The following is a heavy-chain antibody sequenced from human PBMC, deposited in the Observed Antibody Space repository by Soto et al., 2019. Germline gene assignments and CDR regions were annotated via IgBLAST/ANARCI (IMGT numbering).Heavy chain of an antibody. CDR3: ARDRLLSCFDI. J-gene: IGHJ3*02. V-gene: IGHV1-69*06. CDR1: GGTFSSSA. CDR2: IIPIFGTA. Sequence: QVQLVQSGAKVKKPGSSVKVSCKASGGTFSSSAISWVRQAPGQGLEWMGGIIPIFGTANYAQKFQGRVTITADKSSSTAFMELSSLKSEDTAVYYCARDRLLSCFDIWGQGTMVTVSS. D-gene: IGHD4-17*01.